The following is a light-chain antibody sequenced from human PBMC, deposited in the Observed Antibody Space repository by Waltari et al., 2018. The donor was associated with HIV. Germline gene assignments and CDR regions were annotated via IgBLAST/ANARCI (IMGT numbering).Light chain of an antibody. V-gene: IGKV4-1*01. Sequence: DIVMTQSPDSLAVSLGERATIHCKSSQSLLFSSNHKNYVAWYQQKPGQPPKLLFYWASTRESGVPDRFSGSGSGTDFTLTISSLQAEDVAVYYCQQYYSTPWTFGQGTKVEIK. CDR3: QQYYSTPWT. CDR1: QSLLFSSNHKNY. J-gene: IGKJ1*01. CDR2: WAS.